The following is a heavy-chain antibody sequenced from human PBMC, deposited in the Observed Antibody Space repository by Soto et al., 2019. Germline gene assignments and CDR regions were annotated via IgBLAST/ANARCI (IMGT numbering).Heavy chain of an antibody. J-gene: IGHJ6*02. V-gene: IGHV3-23*01. CDR2: ISGSGGST. CDR1: GFTFSSYA. D-gene: IGHD3-3*01. Sequence: EVQLLESGGGLVQPGGSLRLSCAASGFTFSSYAMSWVRQAPGKGLEWVSAISGSGGSTYYADSVKGRFTISRDNSKNPLYLQMTSLRAEDTAVYYCALHYDFWSGYYTGTGMDVWGQGTTVTVSS. CDR3: ALHYDFWSGYYTGTGMDV.